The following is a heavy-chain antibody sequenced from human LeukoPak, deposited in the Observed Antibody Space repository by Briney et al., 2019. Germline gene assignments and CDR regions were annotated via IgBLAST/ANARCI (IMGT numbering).Heavy chain of an antibody. V-gene: IGHV3-13*01. Sequence: PGESLRLSCAASGFTFSSYDMHWVRQAAGKGLEWVSGIGTAGDTYYPGSVKGRFTISRENANNSLYLQMNSLRAGDTAVYYCARGSSSSWYIWFDPWGQGTLVTVSS. CDR1: GFTFSSYD. D-gene: IGHD6-13*01. J-gene: IGHJ5*02. CDR3: ARGSSSSWYIWFDP. CDR2: IGTAGDT.